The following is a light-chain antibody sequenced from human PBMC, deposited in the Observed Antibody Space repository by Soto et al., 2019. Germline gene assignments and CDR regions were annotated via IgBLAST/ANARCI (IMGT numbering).Light chain of an antibody. V-gene: IGKV1-5*03. CDR2: EAS. CDR3: QQYNVYSWT. Sequence: EILMTQSPSTLSASVGDRVTITCRASQNVDSWLAWYQQKPGKAPKLLIYEASTLETGVPARFGGSGSGTEFTLTISSLQSDDFATYYCQQYNVYSWTFGRGTKVDI. CDR1: QNVDSW. J-gene: IGKJ1*01.